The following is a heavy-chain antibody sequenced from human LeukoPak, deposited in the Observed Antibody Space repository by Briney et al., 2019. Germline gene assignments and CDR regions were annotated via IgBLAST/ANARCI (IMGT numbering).Heavy chain of an antibody. D-gene: IGHD4-11*01. Sequence: PSETLSLTCTVSGDSISNYYWSWIRQPPGKGLEWIGYIYYSGSTNYNPSLKSRVTISVDTSKNQFSLKLSSVTAADTAVYYCARGATLTTLDYWGQGTLVTVSS. CDR2: IYYSGST. CDR3: ARGATLTTLDY. CDR1: GDSISNYY. J-gene: IGHJ4*02. V-gene: IGHV4-59*08.